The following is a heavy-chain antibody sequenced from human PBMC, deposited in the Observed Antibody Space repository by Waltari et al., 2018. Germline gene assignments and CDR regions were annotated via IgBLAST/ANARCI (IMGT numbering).Heavy chain of an antibody. J-gene: IGHJ6*02. D-gene: IGHD2-2*01. V-gene: IGHV3-33*01. CDR2: ISYDGSNK. CDR3: SRKSQLLWTGQDYYYGMDV. Sequence: QVQLVESGGGVVQPGRSLRLSCATSGFTFSSYGISWVRQAPGKGREWVAFISYDGSNKEYADSVKGRFTISRDNSKNTLYLQMNGLRAEDTAVYYCSRKSQLLWTGQDYYYGMDVWGQGTTVTVSS. CDR1: GFTFSSYG.